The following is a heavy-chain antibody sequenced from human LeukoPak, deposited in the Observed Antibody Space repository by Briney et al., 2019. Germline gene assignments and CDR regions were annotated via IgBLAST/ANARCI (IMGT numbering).Heavy chain of an antibody. Sequence: SETLSLTCAVYGGSFSGYYWSWIRQPPGKGLEWIGEINHSGSTNYNPSLKSRVTISVDTSKNQFSLKLSSVTAADTAVYYCARLDIVATNKSFDYWGQGTLVTVPS. CDR3: ARLDIVATNKSFDY. J-gene: IGHJ4*02. V-gene: IGHV4-34*01. D-gene: IGHD5-12*01. CDR1: GGSFSGYY. CDR2: INHSGST.